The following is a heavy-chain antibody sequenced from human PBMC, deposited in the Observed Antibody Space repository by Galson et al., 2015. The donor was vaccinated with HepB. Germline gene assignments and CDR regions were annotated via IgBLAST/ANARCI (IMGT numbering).Heavy chain of an antibody. CDR1: GFSFNTFA. J-gene: IGHJ4*02. Sequence: SLRLSCAASGFSFNTFAMHWVRQAPGKGLEWVALISYGGNDKHYADSVKGRFTISRDRSKNAVFLQMDSLRDEDTALYYCARPRGNWKYGYFDYWGQGTLVTVSS. D-gene: IGHD1-7*01. V-gene: IGHV3-30*04. CDR2: ISYGGNDK. CDR3: ARPRGNWKYGYFDY.